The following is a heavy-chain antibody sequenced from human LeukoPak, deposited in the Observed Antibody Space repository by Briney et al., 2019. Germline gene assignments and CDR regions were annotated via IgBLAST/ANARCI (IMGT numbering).Heavy chain of an antibody. CDR2: IYHSGST. D-gene: IGHD1-26*01. CDR1: GYSISSGYY. J-gene: IGHJ4*02. V-gene: IGHV4-38-2*02. Sequence: SETLSLTCTVSGYSISSGYYWGWIRQPPGKGLEWIGSIYHSGSTYYNPSLKSRVTISVDTSKNQFSLKLSSVTAADTAVYYCARAGGRPDYWGQGTLVTVSS. CDR3: ARAGGRPDY.